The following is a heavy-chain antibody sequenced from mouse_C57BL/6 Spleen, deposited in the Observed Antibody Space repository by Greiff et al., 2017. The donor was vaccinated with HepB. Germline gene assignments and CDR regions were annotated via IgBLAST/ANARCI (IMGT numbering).Heavy chain of an antibody. CDR1: GFTFSSYA. J-gene: IGHJ4*01. CDR3: ARDPYYYGSSPYYAMDY. CDR2: ISDGGSYT. Sequence: DVHLVESGGGLVKPGGSLKLSCAASGFTFSSYAMSWVRQTPEKRLEWVATISDGGSYTYYPDNVKGRFTISRDNAKNNLYLQMSHLKSEDTAMYYCARDPYYYGSSPYYAMDYWGQGTSVTVSS. D-gene: IGHD1-1*01. V-gene: IGHV5-4*01.